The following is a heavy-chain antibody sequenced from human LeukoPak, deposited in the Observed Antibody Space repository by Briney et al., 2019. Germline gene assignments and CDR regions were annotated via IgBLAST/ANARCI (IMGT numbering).Heavy chain of an antibody. Sequence: GGSLRLSCAASGFTFSNAWMSWVRQAPGKGLEWVGRIKSKTDGGTTDYAAPVKGRFTISRDDSKNTLYLQMNSLRAEDTAVYYCARVRKDIVVVPGAMRDTYYFDYWGQGTLVTVSS. J-gene: IGHJ4*02. CDR1: GFTFSNAW. D-gene: IGHD2-2*01. CDR2: IKSKTDGGTT. CDR3: ARVRKDIVVVPGAMRDTYYFDY. V-gene: IGHV3-15*01.